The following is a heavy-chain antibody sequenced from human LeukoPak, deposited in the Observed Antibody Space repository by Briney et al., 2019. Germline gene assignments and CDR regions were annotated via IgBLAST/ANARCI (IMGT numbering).Heavy chain of an antibody. J-gene: IGHJ6*03. CDR2: VDHTGGT. D-gene: IGHD4-11*01. Sequence: SETLSLTCSVSDDSITMYYWTWIRQPPGKGLEWIGYVDHTGGTNFNPSLNGRVSISRDTSKNLFSLRLRSVTAADTAVYFCARGRVSSSTWYSTYYYYFYMDVWGKGTTVTVSS. CDR1: DDSITMYY. CDR3: ARGRVSSSTWYSTYYYYFYMDV. V-gene: IGHV4-59*01.